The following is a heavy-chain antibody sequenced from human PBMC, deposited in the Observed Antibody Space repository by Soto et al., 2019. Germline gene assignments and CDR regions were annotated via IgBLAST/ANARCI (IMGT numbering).Heavy chain of an antibody. CDR3: SCCSGGACHKNYCMDV. Sequence: EVHLVESGGGLVKPGGSLRLSCAVSGFTFSSCTMNWVRQAPGKGLEWVSSISPSSGHIYYADSVKGRFTISRANAKNSLLLQTNSLRGEDTYVYYCSCCSGGACHKNYCMDVWRQGTTVTVSS. CDR1: GFTFSSCT. J-gene: IGHJ6*02. CDR2: ISPSSGHI. D-gene: IGHD2-15*01. V-gene: IGHV3-21*06.